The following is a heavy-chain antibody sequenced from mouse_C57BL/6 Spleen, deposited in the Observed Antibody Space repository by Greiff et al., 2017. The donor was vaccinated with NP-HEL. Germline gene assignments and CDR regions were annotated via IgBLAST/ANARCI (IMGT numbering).Heavy chain of an antibody. V-gene: IGHV1-76*01. Sequence: QVQLQQSGAELVRPGASVKLSCKASGYTFTDYYINWVKQRPGQGLEWIARIYPGSGNTYYNEKFKGKATLTAEKSSSTAYMQLSSLTSEDSAVYFCARGSIYYDYDGLAMDYWGQGTSVTVSS. CDR2: IYPGSGNT. J-gene: IGHJ4*01. CDR1: GYTFTDYY. CDR3: ARGSIYYDYDGLAMDY. D-gene: IGHD2-4*01.